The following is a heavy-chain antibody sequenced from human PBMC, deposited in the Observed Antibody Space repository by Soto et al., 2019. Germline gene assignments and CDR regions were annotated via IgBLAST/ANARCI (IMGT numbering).Heavy chain of an antibody. Sequence: QVQLVQSGAEVKKPGSSVKVSCKASGGSFNNYAISWVRQAPGQGLDWMGGIIPVFGPVNYAQKFQDRVTISAEASTNTGYMEPCSPRSDDTAVYYRAKGTRQLVSYYYYYGMDVWGQGTTVTVSS. CDR3: AKGTRQLVSYYYYYGMDV. V-gene: IGHV1-69*01. J-gene: IGHJ6*02. CDR1: GGSFNNYA. CDR2: IIPVFGPV. D-gene: IGHD6-6*01.